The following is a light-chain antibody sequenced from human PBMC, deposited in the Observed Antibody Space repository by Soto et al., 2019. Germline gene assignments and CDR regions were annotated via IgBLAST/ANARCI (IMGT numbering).Light chain of an antibody. Sequence: DIQMTQSPSSLSASVGARVSITCQASQDIGTSLSWFQHKPGRAPKLLIYGASYLETGVPSRFRGSGSGTDFTFTITSLQPEDIATYYCQHYNNLPPFTFGPGTIVDMK. CDR3: QHYNNLPPFT. CDR2: GAS. CDR1: QDIGTS. V-gene: IGKV1-33*01. J-gene: IGKJ3*01.